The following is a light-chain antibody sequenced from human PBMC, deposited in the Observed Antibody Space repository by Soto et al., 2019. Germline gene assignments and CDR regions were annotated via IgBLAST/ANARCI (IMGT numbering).Light chain of an antibody. Sequence: DIQMTQSPSSLSASVGDRVTITCRASQAIGNFLGWYQQKPGKAHKRLIYAAYSLQSGVQSRFSGSGSGTEFTLTISSLQPEEFATYYCLQHYSYSWTVGQGTKVDIK. V-gene: IGKV1-17*01. CDR3: LQHYSYSWT. CDR2: AAY. CDR1: QAIGNF. J-gene: IGKJ1*01.